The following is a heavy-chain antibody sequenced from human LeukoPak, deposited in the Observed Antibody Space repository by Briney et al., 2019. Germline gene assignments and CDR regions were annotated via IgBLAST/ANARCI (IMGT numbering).Heavy chain of an antibody. CDR1: GYTLTELS. V-gene: IGHV1-24*01. J-gene: IGHJ4*02. CDR2: FDPEDGET. D-gene: IGHD5-24*01. CDR3: ATHGYNALYSFLDY. Sequence: ASVKVSCKVSGYTLTELSMHWVRQAPGKGLEWMGSFDPEDGETIYAQKFQGRVTMTEDTSTDTAYMELSSLRSEDTAVYYCATHGYNALYSFLDYWGQGTLVTVSS.